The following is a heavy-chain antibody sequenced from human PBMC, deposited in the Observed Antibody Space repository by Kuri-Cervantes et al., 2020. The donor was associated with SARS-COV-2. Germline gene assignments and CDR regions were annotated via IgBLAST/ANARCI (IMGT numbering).Heavy chain of an antibody. Sequence: GESLKISCAASGLTFSSYWMHWVRQAPGKGLVWVSGINTDGSSTRYADFVKGQFTISRDNAKNSLYLQMNSLRAEDTAVYYCARDLDRGWHLDYWGQGTLVTVSS. V-gene: IGHV3-74*01. J-gene: IGHJ4*02. CDR1: GLTFSSYW. CDR2: INTDGSST. D-gene: IGHD6-19*01. CDR3: ARDLDRGWHLDY.